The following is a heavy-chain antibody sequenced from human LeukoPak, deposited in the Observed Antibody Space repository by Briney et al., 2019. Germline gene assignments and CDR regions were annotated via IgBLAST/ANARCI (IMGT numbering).Heavy chain of an antibody. V-gene: IGHV3-74*01. CDR1: GFTFSTYW. CDR2: INGDGSTT. D-gene: IGHD3-10*01. J-gene: IGHJ6*04. Sequence: PGGSLRLSCVASGFTFSTYWMHWVRHDPGKGLVWVSRINGDGSTTTYADSVKGRFTISQDNSKNTLYLHMNSLRAEDTAVYHCARVAFGELWGMDVWGKGTTVTISS. CDR3: ARVAFGELWGMDV.